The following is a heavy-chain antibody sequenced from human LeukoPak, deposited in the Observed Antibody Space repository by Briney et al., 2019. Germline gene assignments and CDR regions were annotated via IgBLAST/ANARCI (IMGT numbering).Heavy chain of an antibody. J-gene: IGHJ3*02. CDR1: GGTFSSYA. Sequence: GASVKVSCKASGGTFSSYAISWVRQAPGQGLEWMGGIIPIFGTANYAQKFQGRVTITADESTSTAYMELSSLRSEDTAVYYCARDLPQPRGPSAFDIWGQGTMVTVSS. D-gene: IGHD2-2*01. CDR2: IIPIFGTA. V-gene: IGHV1-69*13. CDR3: ARDLPQPRGPSAFDI.